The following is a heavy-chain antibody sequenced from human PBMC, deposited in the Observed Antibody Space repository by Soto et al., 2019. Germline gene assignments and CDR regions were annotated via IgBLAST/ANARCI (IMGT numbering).Heavy chain of an antibody. Sequence: EVHLLESGGGLVQPGGSLRLSCAASGFTFSTYAMSWVRQPPGKGLEWVSAISGSGGSTYYADSVKGRFTISRDNSKNTLNLQMNSLRVEDTAVYYCALDSSGASWGQGTLVTVSS. CDR1: GFTFSTYA. V-gene: IGHV3-23*01. J-gene: IGHJ5*02. CDR3: ALDSSGAS. CDR2: ISGSGGST. D-gene: IGHD3-22*01.